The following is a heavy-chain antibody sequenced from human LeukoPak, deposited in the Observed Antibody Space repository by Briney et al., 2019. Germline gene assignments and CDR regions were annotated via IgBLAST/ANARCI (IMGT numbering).Heavy chain of an antibody. J-gene: IGHJ4*02. CDR2: ISGSGGST. Sequence: GGSLRLSCAASGFTFSSYAMSWVRQAPGKGLEWVSAISGSGGSTYYADSVKGRFTISRDNSKNTLYLQMNSLRAEDTAVYYCAKARPLDSSSWSHGDYWGQGTLVTVSS. D-gene: IGHD6-13*01. CDR1: GFTFSSYA. CDR3: AKARPLDSSSWSHGDY. V-gene: IGHV3-23*01.